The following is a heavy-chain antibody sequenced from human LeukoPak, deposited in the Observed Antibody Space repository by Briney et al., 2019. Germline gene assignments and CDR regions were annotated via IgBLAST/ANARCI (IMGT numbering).Heavy chain of an antibody. Sequence: SETLSLTCTVSGASIKSYCWCWIRQPPGKGLEWIGYICNTGSTNFNPSLKSRVTMSLDTSKNQFSLKLSSVTAADTAVYYCARWSAPDYDSAMDYWGQGTLVSVSS. J-gene: IGHJ4*02. D-gene: IGHD3-10*01. CDR1: GASIKSYC. CDR2: ICNTGST. CDR3: ARWSAPDYDSAMDY. V-gene: IGHV4-59*01.